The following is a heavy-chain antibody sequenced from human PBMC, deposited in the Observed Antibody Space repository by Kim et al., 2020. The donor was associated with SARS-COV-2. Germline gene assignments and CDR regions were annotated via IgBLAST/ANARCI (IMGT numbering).Heavy chain of an antibody. CDR3: ARTGSSRGNYFDY. CDR2: ISSRGMTK. V-gene: IGHV3-48*03. CDR1: GFTFSSYE. Sequence: GGSLRLSCAASGFTFSSYEMNWVRQAPGKGLEWVSYISSRGMTKYYADSVKGRFTISRDNAKNSVYLQMNSLRAEDTAVYYCARTGSSRGNYFDYWGQGILVTVSS. D-gene: IGHD2-2*01. J-gene: IGHJ4*02.